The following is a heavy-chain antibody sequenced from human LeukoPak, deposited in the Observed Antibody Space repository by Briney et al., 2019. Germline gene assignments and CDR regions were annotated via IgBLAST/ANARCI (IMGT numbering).Heavy chain of an antibody. D-gene: IGHD3-10*01. CDR1: GFTFSSYG. CDR2: IRYDGSNK. V-gene: IGHV3-30*02. J-gene: IGHJ4*02. CDR3: PNDSPEPAYYYGYLVY. Sequence: GGSLRLTCAASGFTFSSYGMHWVSQAPGKGLEWVAFIRYDGSNKYYADSVKCRFTISRDNSKNTLYLQMNSLRAEDTAVYYCPNDSPEPAYYYGYLVYWGQGTLVTVSS.